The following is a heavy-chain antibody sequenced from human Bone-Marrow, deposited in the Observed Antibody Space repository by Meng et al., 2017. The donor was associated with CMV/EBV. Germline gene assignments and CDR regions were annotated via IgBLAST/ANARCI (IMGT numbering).Heavy chain of an antibody. Sequence: ASVKVSCKASGYTFTDYYMHWVRQAPGQGLEWMGWINPNSGGTNYAQNFQGRVTMTRDTSISTAYVELSRLRSEDTAVYYCARDRGTYCFDPWGQGTLVTVSS. D-gene: IGHD1-26*01. J-gene: IGHJ5*02. V-gene: IGHV1-2*02. CDR3: ARDRGTYCFDP. CDR1: GYTFTDYY. CDR2: INPNSGGT.